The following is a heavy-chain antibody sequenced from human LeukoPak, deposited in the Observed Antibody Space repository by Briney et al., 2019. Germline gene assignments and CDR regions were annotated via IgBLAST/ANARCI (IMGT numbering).Heavy chain of an antibody. CDR2: FDPEDGET. CDR1: GYTFTSYG. D-gene: IGHD5-18*01. V-gene: IGHV1-24*01. CDR3: ATGYSYGFGY. Sequence: GASVKVSCKASGYTFTSYGISWVRQAPGKGLEWMGGFDPEDGETIYAQKFQGRVTMTEDTSTDTAYMELSSLRSEDTAVYYCATGYSYGFGYWGQGTLVTVSS. J-gene: IGHJ4*02.